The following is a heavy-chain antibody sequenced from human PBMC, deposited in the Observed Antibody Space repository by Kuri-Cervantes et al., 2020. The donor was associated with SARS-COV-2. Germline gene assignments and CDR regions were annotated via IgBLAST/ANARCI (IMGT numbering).Heavy chain of an antibody. Sequence: SGPTLVKPTETLTLTCTVSGLSLSNSDLSVGWIRQPPGKALEWLAHIFSNDEKSYSTSLKSRLTISQDTSKSQVVLTMTNMDPVDTGTYFCARMTWGGNCLDAFNIWGQGTMVTVSS. CDR3: ARMTWGGNCLDAFNI. D-gene: IGHD2-21*01. CDR1: GLSLSNSDLS. V-gene: IGHV2-26*01. J-gene: IGHJ3*02. CDR2: IFSNDEK.